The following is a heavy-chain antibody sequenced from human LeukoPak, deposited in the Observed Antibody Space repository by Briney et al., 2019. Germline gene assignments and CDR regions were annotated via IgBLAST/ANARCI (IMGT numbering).Heavy chain of an antibody. CDR2: INSDGSST. CDR3: ARDFPNYDILTGRGGYGMDG. Sequence: GVSLRPSCAASGFTFSSYWMHWVRQAPGKGLVWVSRINSDGSSTSYADSVKGRFTISRDNAKNTLYLQMNSLRAEDTAVYYCARDFPNYDILTGRGGYGMDGRGQGTTVTVSS. D-gene: IGHD3-9*01. J-gene: IGHJ6*02. V-gene: IGHV3-74*01. CDR1: GFTFSSYW.